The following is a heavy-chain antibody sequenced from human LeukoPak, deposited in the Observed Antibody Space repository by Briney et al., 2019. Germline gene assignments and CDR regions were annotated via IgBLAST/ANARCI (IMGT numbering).Heavy chain of an antibody. CDR3: AKGMEVMAVASSDY. J-gene: IGHJ4*02. D-gene: IGHD6-19*01. CDR2: IRYDGSNK. V-gene: IGHV3-30*02. Sequence: PGGSLRLSCAASGFTFSSYAMHWVRQAPGKGLEWVAFIRYDGSNKYYADSVKGRFTISRDNSKNTLYLQMNSLRADDTAVYYCAKGMEVMAVASSDYWGQGTLVTVSS. CDR1: GFTFSSYA.